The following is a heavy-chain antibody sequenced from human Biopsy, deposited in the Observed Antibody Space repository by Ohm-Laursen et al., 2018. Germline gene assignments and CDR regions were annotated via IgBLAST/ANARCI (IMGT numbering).Heavy chain of an antibody. J-gene: IGHJ3*01. V-gene: IGHV1-69*01. CDR2: RIPYFNTI. Sequence: SSVKVSCKASGVTFDTYAFGWVRQAPGRGLEWMGGRIPYFNTIYYARNFQDRAVITADRSARTTDMQLSGLRPDDTAVYYCVGGQRGPPIGVTVPGDAFDLWGPGTMVTVSP. D-gene: IGHD2/OR15-2a*01. CDR3: VGGQRGPPIGVTVPGDAFDL. CDR1: GVTFDTYA.